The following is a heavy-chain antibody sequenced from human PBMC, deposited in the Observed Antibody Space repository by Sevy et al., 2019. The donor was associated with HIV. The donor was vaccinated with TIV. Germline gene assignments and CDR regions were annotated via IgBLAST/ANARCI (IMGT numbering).Heavy chain of an antibody. V-gene: IGHV3-72*01. CDR1: GFTFSDHY. D-gene: IGHD2-21*01. CDR3: VRGPNCGVGGCEQISPYCLDV. CDR2: IRNRPNTYTT. J-gene: IGHJ6*03. Sequence: GGSLRLSCAASGFTFSDHYVDWVHQAPGKGLEWVGRIRNRPNTYTTEYATSVEGRFTISRDDSKNSLYLQMNSLKTEDSDVYYCVRGPNCGVGGCEQISPYCLDVWGKGATVTVSS.